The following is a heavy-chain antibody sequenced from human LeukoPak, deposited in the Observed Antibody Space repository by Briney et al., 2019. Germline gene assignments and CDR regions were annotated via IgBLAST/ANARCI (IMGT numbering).Heavy chain of an antibody. J-gene: IGHJ4*02. CDR1: GYTFTGYY. CDR3: ARVKYSSSSRFDY. Sequence: GASVKVSCKASGYTFTGYYMHWVRQAPGQGLEWMGWINPNSGGTNYAQKFQGRVTMTRDTSISTAYMELSRLRSDDTAVYYCARVKYSSSSRFDYWGQGTLVTVSS. CDR2: INPNSGGT. V-gene: IGHV1-2*02. D-gene: IGHD6-6*01.